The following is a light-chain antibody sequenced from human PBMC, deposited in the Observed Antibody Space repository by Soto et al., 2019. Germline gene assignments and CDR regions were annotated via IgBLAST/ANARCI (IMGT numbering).Light chain of an antibody. CDR2: EVS. J-gene: IGLJ3*02. Sequence: QSALTQPASVSGSPGQSITISCTGTSSDVGFYNYVSWYQQHPGKAPKLLIFEVSNRPSGVSYRFSGSKSGSTASLTIAGRQGEDEAQYYCSAYSSGSILWVFGGGTKLTVL. CDR1: SSDVGFYNY. V-gene: IGLV2-14*01. CDR3: SAYSSGSILWV.